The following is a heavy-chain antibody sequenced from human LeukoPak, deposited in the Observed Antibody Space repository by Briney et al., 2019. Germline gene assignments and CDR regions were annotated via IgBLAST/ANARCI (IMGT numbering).Heavy chain of an antibody. D-gene: IGHD3-22*01. CDR3: ARVRSAYYYDSSGYVDAFDI. CDR2: IIPIFGTA. V-gene: IGHV1-69*13. CDR1: GGTFSSYA. J-gene: IGHJ3*02. Sequence: SVKVSCKASGGTFSSYAISWVRQAPGQGLEWMGGIIPIFGTANYAQKFQGRVTITADESTSTAYMELSSLRSEDTAVYYCARVRSAYYYDSSGYVDAFDIWGQGTMVTVSS.